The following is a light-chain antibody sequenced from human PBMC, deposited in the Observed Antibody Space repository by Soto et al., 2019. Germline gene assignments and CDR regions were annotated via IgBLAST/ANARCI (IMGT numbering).Light chain of an antibody. J-gene: IGLJ1*01. CDR1: SSDIGGYNY. CDR2: GVT. Sequence: QSVLTQPSSVSGSPGQSITISCTGTSSDIGGYNYVSWYQQHPGKAPKLMIYGVTNRPSGVSNRFSGSKSGNTASLTISGLQAEDEADYYCSSYTITSTHYVFGTATKVTVL. V-gene: IGLV2-14*01. CDR3: SSYTITSTHYV.